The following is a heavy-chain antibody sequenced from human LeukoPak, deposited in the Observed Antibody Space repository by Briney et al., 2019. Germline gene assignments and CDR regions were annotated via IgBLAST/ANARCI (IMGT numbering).Heavy chain of an antibody. V-gene: IGHV3-7*01. D-gene: IGHD2-2*01. CDR3: ARDGCSSTSCYLPYQYYYMNV. CDR2: IKQDGSEK. Sequence: GGSLRLSCAASGFTFSSYWMSWVRQAPGKGLEWVANIKQDGSEKYYVDSVKGRFTISRDNAKNSLYLQMNSLGAEDTAVYYCARDGCSSTSCYLPYQYYYMNVWGQGTTVTVSS. CDR1: GFTFSSYW. J-gene: IGHJ6*03.